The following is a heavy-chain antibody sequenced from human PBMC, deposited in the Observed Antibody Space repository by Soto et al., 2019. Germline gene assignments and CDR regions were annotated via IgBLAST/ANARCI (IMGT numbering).Heavy chain of an antibody. J-gene: IGHJ4*02. Sequence: GGSLRLSCAASGFTFSNAWMSWVRQAPGKGLEWVGRIKSKTDGGTTDYAAPVKGRFTISRDDSKNTLYLQMNSLKTEDTAVYYCTTRGDLVDTAMVDYWGQGTLVTVSS. D-gene: IGHD5-18*01. CDR1: GFTFSNAW. CDR2: IKSKTDGGTT. V-gene: IGHV3-15*01. CDR3: TTRGDLVDTAMVDY.